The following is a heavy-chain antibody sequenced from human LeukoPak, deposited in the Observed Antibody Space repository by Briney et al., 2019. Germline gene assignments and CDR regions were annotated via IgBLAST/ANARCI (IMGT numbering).Heavy chain of an antibody. J-gene: IGHJ4*02. V-gene: IGHV3-23*01. Sequence: GGSLRLSCAASGCTFSSYAMSWVRQAPGKGLEWVSAISGSGGSTYYADSVKGRFTISRDNSKNTLYLQMNSLRAEDTAVYYCAKDRAAMVKGGYYFDYRGQGTLVTVCS. CDR2: ISGSGGST. CDR1: GCTFSSYA. CDR3: AKDRAAMVKGGYYFDY. D-gene: IGHD5-18*01.